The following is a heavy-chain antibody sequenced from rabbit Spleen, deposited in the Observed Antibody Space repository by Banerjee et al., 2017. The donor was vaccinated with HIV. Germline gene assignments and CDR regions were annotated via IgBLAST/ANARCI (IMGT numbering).Heavy chain of an antibody. Sequence: QEQLVEYGGDLVQPEGSLTLTCTASGISFSSSHYICWVRQAPGKGLEWIACIYAGSSGFYDATYYASWAKGRFTISKTSSTAVTLQMTGLTAADTATYFCARDGISFVSTGWGLTRLDLWGQGTLVTVS. D-gene: IGHD4-1*01. CDR1: GISFSSSHY. CDR3: ARDGISFVSTGWGLTRLDL. V-gene: IGHV1S45*01. CDR2: IYAGSSGFYDAT. J-gene: IGHJ3*01.